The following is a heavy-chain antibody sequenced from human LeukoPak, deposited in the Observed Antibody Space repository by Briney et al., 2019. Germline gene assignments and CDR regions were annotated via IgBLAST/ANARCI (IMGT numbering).Heavy chain of an antibody. CDR2: ISYDGSNK. J-gene: IGHJ4*02. CDR1: GFTFSSYA. V-gene: IGHV3-30*04. CDR3: ARAGIAVAGPFDY. Sequence: GGSLRVSCAASGFTFSSYAMHWVRQAPGKGLEWVAVISYDGSNKYYADSVKGRFTISRDNSKNTLYLQMNSLRAEDTAVYYCARAGIAVAGPFDYWGQGTLVTVSS. D-gene: IGHD6-19*01.